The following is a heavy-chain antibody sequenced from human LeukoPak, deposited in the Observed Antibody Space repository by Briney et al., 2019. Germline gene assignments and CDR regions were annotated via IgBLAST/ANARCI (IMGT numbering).Heavy chain of an antibody. V-gene: IGHV3-30-3*01. CDR2: ISYDGSNK. Sequence: PGGSLRLSCAASGFTFSSHAMHWVRQAPGKGLQWVAVISYDGSNKYYADSVKGRFTISRDNSKNTLYLQMNSLRAEDTAVYYCAREDTVLMVYATLGYWGQGTLVTVSS. D-gene: IGHD2-8*01. CDR1: GFTFSSHA. J-gene: IGHJ4*02. CDR3: AREDTVLMVYATLGY.